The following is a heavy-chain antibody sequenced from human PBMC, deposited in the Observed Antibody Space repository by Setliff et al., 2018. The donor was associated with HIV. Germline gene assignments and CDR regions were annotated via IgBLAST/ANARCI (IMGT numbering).Heavy chain of an antibody. V-gene: IGHV1-2*06. CDR3: ARGVKGIATTGKYYFDY. J-gene: IGHJ4*02. CDR2: INPDSRGT. CDR1: GYAFTDYS. D-gene: IGHD6-13*01. Sequence: ASVKVSCKTSGYAFTDYSIHWVRQAPGQGLEWVGRINPDSRGTNYARTFQGRVTMTRDTSVSTAYMELSRLKSDDTAVFYCARGVKGIATTGKYYFDYWGQGTLVTVSS.